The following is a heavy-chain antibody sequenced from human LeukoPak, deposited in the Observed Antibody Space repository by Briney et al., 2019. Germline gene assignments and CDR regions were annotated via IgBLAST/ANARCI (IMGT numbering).Heavy chain of an antibody. CDR3: ARGTVAGHFDY. D-gene: IGHD4-23*01. Sequence: SETLSLTCTVSGGSLSSYYWSWIRQPPGKGLEWIGYIYYSGSTNYNPSLKSRVTISVDTSKNQFSLKLSSVTAADTAVYYCARGTVAGHFDYWGQGTLVTVSS. CDR1: GGSLSSYY. V-gene: IGHV4-59*01. J-gene: IGHJ4*02. CDR2: IYYSGST.